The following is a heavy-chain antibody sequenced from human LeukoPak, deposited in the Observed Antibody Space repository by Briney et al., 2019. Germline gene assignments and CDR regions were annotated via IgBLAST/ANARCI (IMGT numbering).Heavy chain of an antibody. CDR2: ISGSGGST. J-gene: IGHJ6*03. V-gene: IGHV3-23*01. Sequence: GGSLRLSCAASGFTFSSYGMSWVRQAPGKGLEWVSAISGSGGSTYYADSVKGRFTISRDNSKNTLYLQMNSLRAEDTAVYYCARVARAGYYYYYYMDVWGKGTTVTVSS. CDR3: ARVARAGYYYYYYMDV. CDR1: GFTFSSYG.